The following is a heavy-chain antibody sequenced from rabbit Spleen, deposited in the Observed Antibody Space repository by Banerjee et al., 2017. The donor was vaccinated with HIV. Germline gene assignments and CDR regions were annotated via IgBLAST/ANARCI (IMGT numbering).Heavy chain of an antibody. J-gene: IGHJ3*01. CDR2: IYNGDGST. Sequence: EESGGGLVKPGASLTLTCKASGFDFSGNAMCWVRQAPGKRPEWIACIYNGDGSTYYASWVNGRFSISRSTSLNTVTLQMTSLTAADTATYFCVRDGISFVSTGWGLTRLDLWGQGTLVTVS. D-gene: IGHD4-1*01. V-gene: IGHV1S47*01. CDR1: GFDFSGNA. CDR3: VRDGISFVSTGWGLTRLDL.